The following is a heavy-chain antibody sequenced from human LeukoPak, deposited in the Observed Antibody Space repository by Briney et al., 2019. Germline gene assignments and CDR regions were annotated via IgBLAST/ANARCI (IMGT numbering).Heavy chain of an antibody. D-gene: IGHD3-16*02. V-gene: IGHV1-2*02. Sequence: ASVKVSCKASGYTFTGYYMHWVRQAPGQGLEWMGWINPNSGGTKYAPKFQGRVIMTRDTSITTAYMELSRLRSDDTAVYYCARGYDYVWGSYRAPFDYWGQGTLVTVSS. CDR2: INPNSGGT. CDR3: ARGYDYVWGSYRAPFDY. CDR1: GYTFTGYY. J-gene: IGHJ4*02.